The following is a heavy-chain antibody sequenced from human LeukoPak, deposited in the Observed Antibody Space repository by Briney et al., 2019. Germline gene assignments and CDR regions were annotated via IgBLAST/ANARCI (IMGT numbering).Heavy chain of an antibody. CDR1: GFTFSSYW. J-gene: IGHJ6*02. V-gene: IGHV3-74*01. D-gene: IGHD3-10*01. Sequence: PGGSLRLSCAASGFTFSSYWMNWVRQAPGKGLVWVSRIASDGSSTTYADSVKGRFSISRDNAKNTLYLQMNSLRAEDTAVYYCARGGSGILTVYYGMDVWGQGTTVTVSS. CDR2: IASDGSST. CDR3: ARGGSGILTVYYGMDV.